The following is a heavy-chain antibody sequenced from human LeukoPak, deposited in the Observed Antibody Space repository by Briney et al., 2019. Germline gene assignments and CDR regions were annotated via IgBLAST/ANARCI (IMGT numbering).Heavy chain of an antibody. CDR2: VSRSGDST. CDR1: GFPFSDYS. CDR3: AKRRESGIGSLYYFDY. J-gene: IGHJ4*02. D-gene: IGHD1-1*01. V-gene: IGHV3-23*01. Sequence: GGSLRLSCAASGFPFSDYSMSWVRQAPGKGLEWVSAVSRSGDSTYYTDSVKGRFTISRDNSKNTLYLQMNSLRAEDTAVYYCAKRRESGIGSLYYFDYWGQGTLVTVSS.